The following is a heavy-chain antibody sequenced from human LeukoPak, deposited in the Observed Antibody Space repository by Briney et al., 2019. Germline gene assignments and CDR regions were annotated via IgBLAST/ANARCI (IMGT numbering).Heavy chain of an antibody. CDR1: GFTFSSYG. Sequence: GGSLRLSCAASGFTFSSYGMHWVRQAPGKGLEWVAFIRYDGSNKYYADSVKGRFTISRDNSKNTLYLQMNSLRAEDTAVYYCARARYYYDSSQGAFDIWGQGTMVTVSS. CDR2: IRYDGSNK. D-gene: IGHD3-22*01. V-gene: IGHV3-30*02. J-gene: IGHJ3*02. CDR3: ARARYYYDSSQGAFDI.